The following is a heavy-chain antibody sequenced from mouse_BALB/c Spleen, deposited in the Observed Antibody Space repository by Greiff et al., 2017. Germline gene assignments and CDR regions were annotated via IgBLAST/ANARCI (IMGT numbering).Heavy chain of an antibody. CDR1: GFDFSRYW. J-gene: IGHJ1*01. CDR2: INPDSSTI. V-gene: IGHV4-1*02. Sequence: EVKLLESGGGLVQPGGSLKLSCAASGFDFSRYWMSWVRQAPGKGLEWIGEINPDSSTINYTPSLKDKFIISRDNAKNTLYLQMSKVRSEDTALYYCARQHGNYYWYFDVWGAGTTVTVSS. D-gene: IGHD2-1*01. CDR3: ARQHGNYYWYFDV.